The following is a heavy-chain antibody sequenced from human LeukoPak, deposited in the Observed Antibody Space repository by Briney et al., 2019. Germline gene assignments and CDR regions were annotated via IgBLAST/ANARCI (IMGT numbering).Heavy chain of an antibody. CDR1: GGSFSGYY. J-gene: IGHJ3*02. CDR3: ARLLRYFDWLPPPDAFDI. V-gene: IGHV4-34*01. CDR2: INHSGST. Sequence: PSETLSLTCAVYGGSFSGYYWSWIRQPPGKGLEWIGEINHSGSTNYNPSLKSRVTISVDTSKNQFSLKLSSVTAADTAVYYCARLLRYFDWLPPPDAFDIWGQGTVVTVSS. D-gene: IGHD3-9*01.